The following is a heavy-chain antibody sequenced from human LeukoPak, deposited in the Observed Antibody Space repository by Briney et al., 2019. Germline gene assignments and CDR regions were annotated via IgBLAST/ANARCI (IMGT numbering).Heavy chain of an antibody. D-gene: IGHD2-15*01. CDR2: IGTEGDT. Sequence: PGGSLRHSCAASGFTFNNYDMHWVRQATGKGLEWVAAIGTEGDTYYPDSVKGRVTISRENGKNSLFLQMDSLRAGDSAVYYCARSFHCSGGRWYVDFLLWGQGTLVTVSS. CDR3: ARSFHCSGGRWYVDFLL. V-gene: IGHV3-13*01. CDR1: GFTFNNYD. J-gene: IGHJ4*02.